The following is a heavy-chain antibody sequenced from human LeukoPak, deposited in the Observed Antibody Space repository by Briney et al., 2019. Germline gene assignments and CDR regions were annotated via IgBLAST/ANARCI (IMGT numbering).Heavy chain of an antibody. CDR1: GYTFTSYA. D-gene: IGHD3-10*01. J-gene: IGHJ6*02. V-gene: IGHV1-3*01. CDR3: ARDGLLLFGELPHGMDV. Sequence: ASVKVSCKASGYTFTSYAMHWVRQAPGQRLEWMGWINAGNGNTKYSQKFQGRVTITRDTSASTAYMELSSLRSEDTAVYYCARDGLLLFGELPHGMDVWGQGTTVTVSS. CDR2: INAGNGNT.